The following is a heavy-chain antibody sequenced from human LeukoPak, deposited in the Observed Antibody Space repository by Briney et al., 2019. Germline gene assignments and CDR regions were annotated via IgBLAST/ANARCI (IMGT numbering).Heavy chain of an antibody. CDR2: INTDGSGT. D-gene: IGHD1-1*01. Sequence: GGSLRLSCAATGFTFSSHGMHWVRQAPGKGLVWVSRINTDGSGTIYADSVKGRFTISRDNAKNTLYLQMNSLRAEDTAVYYCASQLAVTGEVSRDYWGQGTLVTVSS. V-gene: IGHV3-74*01. J-gene: IGHJ4*02. CDR3: ASQLAVTGEVSRDY. CDR1: GFTFSSHG.